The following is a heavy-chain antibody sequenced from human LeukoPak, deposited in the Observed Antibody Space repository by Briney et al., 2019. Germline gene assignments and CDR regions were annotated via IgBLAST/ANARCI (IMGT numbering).Heavy chain of an antibody. D-gene: IGHD3-10*01. Sequence: SETLSLTCTVSGGSISSSSYYWDWIRQPPGKGLEWIGNLYDSGSTHYNPSLRSRVTISADTSKNQFSLKLSSVTAADTAVYYCAREHYYGSGSYSYFDYWGQGTLVTVSS. CDR3: AREHYYGSGSYSYFDY. V-gene: IGHV4-39*02. CDR1: GGSISSSSYY. CDR2: LYDSGST. J-gene: IGHJ4*02.